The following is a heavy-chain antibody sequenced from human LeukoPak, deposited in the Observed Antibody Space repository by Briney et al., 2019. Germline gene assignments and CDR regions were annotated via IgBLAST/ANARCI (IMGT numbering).Heavy chain of an antibody. Sequence: PGGSLRLSCAASGFTFSSYGMRWVRQAPGKWLEWVAVISYDGSNKYYADSVKGRFTISRDNSKNTLYLQMNSLRAEDTAVYYCAKAIAARPLNYYYYGMDVWGQGTTVTVSS. D-gene: IGHD6-6*01. V-gene: IGHV3-30*18. CDR3: AKAIAARPLNYYYYGMDV. J-gene: IGHJ6*02. CDR1: GFTFSSYG. CDR2: ISYDGSNK.